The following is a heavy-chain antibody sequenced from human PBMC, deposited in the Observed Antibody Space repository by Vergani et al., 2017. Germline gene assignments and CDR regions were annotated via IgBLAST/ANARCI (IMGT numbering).Heavy chain of an antibody. CDR2: ISWNSGAV. CDR1: GITFWKFG. Sequence: EVDLVESGGGLAQPGGSLRLSCEASGITFWKFGMHWVRQGPGKGLEWVTGISWNSGAVDYADSVRGRFTISRDNAKNSLFLEMNSLSFEDTAVYFCTKGSSDYHDSAGHGYDPYTGFDLWGQGTLVTVSS. CDR3: TKGSSDYHDSAGHGYDPYTGFDL. V-gene: IGHV3-9*01. D-gene: IGHD5-12*01. J-gene: IGHJ3*01.